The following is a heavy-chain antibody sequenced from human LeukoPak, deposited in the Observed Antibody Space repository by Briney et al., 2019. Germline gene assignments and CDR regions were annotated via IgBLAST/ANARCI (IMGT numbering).Heavy chain of an antibody. J-gene: IGHJ4*02. CDR3: ARGKLWFGELFPYFDY. D-gene: IGHD3-10*01. CDR1: GFTFSSYG. CDR2: ISYDGSNK. Sequence: GGSLRLSCAASGFTFSSYGMHWVRQAPGKGLEWVAVISYDGSNKYYADSVKGRFTISRDNSKNSLYLQMNSLGAEDTAVYYCARGKLWFGELFPYFDYWGQGTLVTVSS. V-gene: IGHV3-30*03.